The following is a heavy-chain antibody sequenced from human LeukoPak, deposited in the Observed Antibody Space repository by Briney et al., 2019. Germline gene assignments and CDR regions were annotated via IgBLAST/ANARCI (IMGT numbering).Heavy chain of an antibody. J-gene: IGHJ5*02. CDR2: INPNSGGT. Sequence: ASVKVSCKASVYTFTSYDINWVRQATGQGLEWMGWINPNSGGTNYAQKFQGRVTMTRDTSISTAYMELSRLRSDDTAVYYCARDGSGSYSAGYNWFDPWGQGTLVTVSS. D-gene: IGHD1-26*01. CDR3: ARDGSGSYSAGYNWFDP. CDR1: VYTFTSYD. V-gene: IGHV1-2*02.